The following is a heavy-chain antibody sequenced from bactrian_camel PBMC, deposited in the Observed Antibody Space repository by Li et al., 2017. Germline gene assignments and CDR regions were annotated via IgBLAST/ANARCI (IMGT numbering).Heavy chain of an antibody. Sequence: VQLVESGGGSVQAGGSLKLSCVVSGSIFSMCAMGWYRQAPGKQPLERELIASISSDGTTTYTDSVKGRVTISQDYAKNTMYLQMNSLKTEDTAVYYCAPAGRSYVDINCRARLGQGTQVTVS. J-gene: IGHJ4*01. CDR2: ISSDGTT. V-gene: IGHV3S53*01. CDR1: GSIFSMCA. D-gene: IGHD6*01.